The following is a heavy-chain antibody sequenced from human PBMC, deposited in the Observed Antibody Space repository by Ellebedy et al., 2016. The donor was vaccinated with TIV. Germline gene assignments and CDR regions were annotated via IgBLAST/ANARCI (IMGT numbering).Heavy chain of an antibody. CDR1: GFTFSNYW. D-gene: IGHD2-21*01. Sequence: GESLKISCAASGFTFSNYWIHWVRQAPGKGLEWIAHISSGGTTIYYADSVKGRFTISRDDAKNSLYLQMNGLRADDTAVYYCARKGVRNVWSPFDPWGQGALVTVSS. CDR2: ISSGGTTI. V-gene: IGHV3-11*01. CDR3: ARKGVRNVWSPFDP. J-gene: IGHJ5*02.